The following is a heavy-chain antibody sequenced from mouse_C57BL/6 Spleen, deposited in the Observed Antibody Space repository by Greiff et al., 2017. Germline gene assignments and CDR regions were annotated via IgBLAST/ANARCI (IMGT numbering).Heavy chain of an antibody. CDR3: ARTGDYDGYAMDY. J-gene: IGHJ4*01. CDR1: GYTFTSYR. CDR2: INPSSGYT. D-gene: IGHD2-4*01. Sequence: VQLQQSGAELAKPGASVKLSCKASGYTFTSYRMHWVKQRPGPGLEWIGYINPSSGYTKYNQKFKDKATLTADKSSSTAYMQLSSLTYEDSAVYYCARTGDYDGYAMDYWGRGTSVTVSS. V-gene: IGHV1-7*01.